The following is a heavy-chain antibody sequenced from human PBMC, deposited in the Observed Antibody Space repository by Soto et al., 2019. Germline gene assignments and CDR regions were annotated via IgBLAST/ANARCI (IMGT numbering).Heavy chain of an antibody. Sequence: QVQLVQSGAEVKKPGSSVKVSCKASGGTFSSNALSWVRQAPGQGLEWMGGIIPIYASPNYAQNFQGRVTVTADKATSTAYLELSRLKFADSAIYYCAVTVTGSRSPLAHWGRGTLVIVSS. V-gene: IGHV1-69*06. CDR1: GGTFSSNA. D-gene: IGHD3-9*01. CDR3: AVTVTGSRSPLAH. CDR2: IIPIYASP. J-gene: IGHJ4*02.